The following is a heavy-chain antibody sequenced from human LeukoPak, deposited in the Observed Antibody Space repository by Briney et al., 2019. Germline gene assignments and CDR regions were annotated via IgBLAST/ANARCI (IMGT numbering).Heavy chain of an antibody. J-gene: IGHJ3*01. CDR1: GFTFSSYA. CDR3: AKSTMVQVVDAFDV. CDR2: ISGSGGST. D-gene: IGHD3-10*01. Sequence: GGSLRLSCAASGFTFSSYAMSWVRQAPGKGLERVSAISGSGGSTYYADSVNGRFTISRDNSKNTLYLQMNSLRAEDTAVYYCAKSTMVQVVDAFDVWGQGTMVTVSS. V-gene: IGHV3-23*01.